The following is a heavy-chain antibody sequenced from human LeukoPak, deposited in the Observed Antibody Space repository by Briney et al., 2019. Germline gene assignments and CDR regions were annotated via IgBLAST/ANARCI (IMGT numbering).Heavy chain of an antibody. V-gene: IGHV3-21*01. Sequence: PGGSLRLSCAASGFTFNYYNMNWVRQAPGKALEWVSSITSSGAYIYYADSVKGRFTISRDNAKNSLYLQMNSLRAEDTAVYYCARDNRGWQGIAARPKRSDYYYMDVWGKGTTVTVSS. CDR3: ARDNRGWQGIAARPKRSDYYYMDV. CDR1: GFTFNYYN. J-gene: IGHJ6*03. CDR2: ITSSGAYI. D-gene: IGHD6-6*01.